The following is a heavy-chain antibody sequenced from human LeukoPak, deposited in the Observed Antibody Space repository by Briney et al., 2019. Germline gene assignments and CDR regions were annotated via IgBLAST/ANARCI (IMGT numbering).Heavy chain of an antibody. Sequence: NPSETLSLTCTVSGGSISSSSYYWGWIRQPPGKGLEWIGSIYYSGSTYYNPSLKSRVTISVDTSKNQFSLKLSSVTVADTAVYYCARRSVVPAAKRVDYWGQGTLVTVSS. D-gene: IGHD2-2*01. CDR2: IYYSGST. CDR3: ARRSVVPAAKRVDY. J-gene: IGHJ4*02. V-gene: IGHV4-39*01. CDR1: GGSISSSSYY.